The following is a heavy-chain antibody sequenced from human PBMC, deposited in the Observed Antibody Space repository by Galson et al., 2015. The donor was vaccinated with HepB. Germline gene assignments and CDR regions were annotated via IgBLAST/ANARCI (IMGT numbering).Heavy chain of an antibody. CDR2: ISYDGSNK. D-gene: IGHD3-9*01. Sequence: SLRLSCAASGFTFSSYGMHWVRQAPGKGLEWVAVISYDGSNKYYADSVKGRFTISRDNSKNTLYLQMNSLRAEDTAVYYCAREGILTGYYYFDYWGQGTLVTVSS. J-gene: IGHJ4*02. CDR1: GFTFSSYG. V-gene: IGHV3-30*03. CDR3: AREGILTGYYYFDY.